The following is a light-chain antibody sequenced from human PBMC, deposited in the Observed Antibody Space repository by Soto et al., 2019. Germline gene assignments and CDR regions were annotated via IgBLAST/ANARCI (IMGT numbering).Light chain of an antibody. CDR3: QQYGSSVT. V-gene: IGKV3-20*01. Sequence: EIVLTQSPGTLSVSSGEGATLSCRASQFVTSGHLAWYQQKPGQAPRLLIYDASTRATGIPDRFSGSGSGTDLSLTISRLENEDFEVYYCQQYGSSVTFGQGTRLEI. CDR1: QFVTSGH. J-gene: IGKJ5*01. CDR2: DAS.